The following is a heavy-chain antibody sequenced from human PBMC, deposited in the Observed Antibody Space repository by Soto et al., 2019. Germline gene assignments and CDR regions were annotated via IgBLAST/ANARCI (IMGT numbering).Heavy chain of an antibody. J-gene: IGHJ6*02. CDR2: INPNSGGT. CDR1: GYTFPGYY. D-gene: IGHD5-12*01. V-gene: IGHV1-2*02. Sequence: GASVQVSFQASGYTFPGYYMHLVRQAPGQGLEWMGWINPNSGGTNYAQKFQGRVTMTRDTSISTAYMELSRLRSDDTAVYYCARRDIVATISYYGMDFWGQGNRVTVSS. CDR3: ARRDIVATISYYGMDF.